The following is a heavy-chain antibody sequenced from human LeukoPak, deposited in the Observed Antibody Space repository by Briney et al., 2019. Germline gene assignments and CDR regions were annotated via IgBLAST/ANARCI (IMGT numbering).Heavy chain of an antibody. J-gene: IGHJ6*03. CDR1: GFTFSNYD. CDR3: AKAAAVIYYYYYMDV. Sequence: GGSLRLSCAASGFTFSNYDMSWVRQAPRRGLEWVSGTSGSGGSTYYADSVKGRFTISRDNSKNTLYLQMNSLRAEDTAVYYCAKAAAVIYYYYYMDVWGKGTPVTVSS. D-gene: IGHD6-13*01. CDR2: TSGSGGST. V-gene: IGHV3-23*01.